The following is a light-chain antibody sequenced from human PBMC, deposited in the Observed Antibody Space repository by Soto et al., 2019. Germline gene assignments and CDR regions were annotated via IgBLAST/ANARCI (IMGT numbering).Light chain of an antibody. J-gene: IGKJ1*01. CDR1: QSVSTS. CDR3: QVRDVWPS. Sequence: IVLIQSPATLSLSPGERAALSCRASQSVSTSLAWYQHKPGQAPRLFIYDASKRAPGIPARFSGSGSGTDFTLTISSLEPEDFAVYYCQVRDVWPSFGQGTKV. V-gene: IGKV3-11*01. CDR2: DAS.